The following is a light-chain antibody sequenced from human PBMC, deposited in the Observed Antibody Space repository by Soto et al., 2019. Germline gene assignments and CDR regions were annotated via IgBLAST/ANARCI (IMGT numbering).Light chain of an antibody. CDR3: QQMGT. J-gene: IGKJ1*01. CDR2: AAS. CDR1: QNLRSSY. Sequence: EMVLTQSPGTLSLSPGQRATLSCRASQNLRSSYLAWYQQKPGQAPRLLIYAASSRATGIPDRFSGSGSGTDFTLTISRLEHEDFAVYYCQQMGTFGQGTKVEVK. V-gene: IGKV3-20*01.